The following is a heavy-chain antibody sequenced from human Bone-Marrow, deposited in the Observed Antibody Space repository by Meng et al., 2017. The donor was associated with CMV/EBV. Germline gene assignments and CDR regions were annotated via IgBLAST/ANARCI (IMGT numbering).Heavy chain of an antibody. V-gene: IGHV1-46*01. CDR2: INPSGGST. D-gene: IGHD6-13*01. CDR3: AREGGGAAAGSYYFDY. CDR1: YTFTSYY. J-gene: IGHJ4*02. Sequence: YTFTSYYMPWERQAPGQGLEWMGIINPSGGSTSYAQKFQGRVTMTRDTSTSTVYMELSSLRSEDTAVYYCAREGGGAAAGSYYFDYWGQGTLVTVSS.